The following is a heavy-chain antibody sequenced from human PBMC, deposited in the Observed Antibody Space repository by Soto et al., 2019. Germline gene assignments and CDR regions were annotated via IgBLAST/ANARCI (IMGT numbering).Heavy chain of an antibody. CDR1: GFTFSSYG. Sequence: GGSLRLSCAASGFTFSSYGMHWVRQAPGKGLEWVAVIWYDGSNKYYADSVKGRFTICRDNSKNTLYLQMNSLRAEDTAVYYCARDTGTAGRENWYFDLWGRGTLVTVSS. J-gene: IGHJ2*01. CDR2: IWYDGSNK. D-gene: IGHD6-19*01. V-gene: IGHV3-33*01. CDR3: ARDTGTAGRENWYFDL.